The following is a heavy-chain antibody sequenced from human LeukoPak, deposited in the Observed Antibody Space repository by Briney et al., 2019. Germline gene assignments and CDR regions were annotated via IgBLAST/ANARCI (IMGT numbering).Heavy chain of an antibody. V-gene: IGHV1-18*01. J-gene: IGHJ4*02. Sequence: ASVKVSCKASGYTFTSYGISWVRQAPGQGLEWMGWISAYNGNTNYAQKLQGRVTMTTDTSTSTAYMELRSLRSDDTAVYYCARDLKGKYYYDSSGSLDYWGQGTLVTVSS. CDR3: ARDLKGKYYYDSSGSLDY. CDR2: ISAYNGNT. CDR1: GYTFTSYG. D-gene: IGHD3-22*01.